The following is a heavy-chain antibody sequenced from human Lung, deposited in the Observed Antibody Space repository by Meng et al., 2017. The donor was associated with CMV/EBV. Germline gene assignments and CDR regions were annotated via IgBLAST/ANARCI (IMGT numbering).Heavy chain of an antibody. V-gene: IGHV6-1*01. CDR1: GDSVSSNSAA. Sequence: LXCAISGDSVSSNSAAWNWIRQSPSRGLEWLGRTYYRSKWYDDYAMAVKSRITINPDTSKNQFSLQLNSVTPEDTAVYYCARDYYDSGAYYYTEEYYHGLDVWGQGTXVTVSS. D-gene: IGHD3-22*01. CDR2: TYYRSKWYD. J-gene: IGHJ6*02. CDR3: ARDYYDSGAYYYTEEYYHGLDV.